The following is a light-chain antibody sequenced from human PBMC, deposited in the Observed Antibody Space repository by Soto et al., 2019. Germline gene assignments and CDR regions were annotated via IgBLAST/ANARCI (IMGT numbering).Light chain of an antibody. CDR2: GAS. CDR1: QSVSSSY. V-gene: IGKV3-20*01. J-gene: IGKJ1*01. CDR3: QQYGTSFWT. Sequence: EIVLTQSPGTLSLSPGERATLSCRTSQSVSSSYLVWYQQKPGQAPRLLIYGASTRATGIPDRFSGGGSGTDFTLTISRLEPEDFAVYYCQQYGTSFWTFGQGTKV.